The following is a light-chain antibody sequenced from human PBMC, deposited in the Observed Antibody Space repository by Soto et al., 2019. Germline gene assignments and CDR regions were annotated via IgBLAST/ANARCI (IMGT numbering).Light chain of an antibody. CDR2: GAS. CDR3: QQYDDSIT. Sequence: EIVLTQSPDTLSLSPGESATLSCRASQSVSNNYLAWYQQKPGRAPRLLIYGASNRAAGIPDRFSGSGSGTDFTLTISRLEPEDFAVFYCQQYDDSITFGQGTRLEI. V-gene: IGKV3-20*01. CDR1: QSVSNNY. J-gene: IGKJ5*01.